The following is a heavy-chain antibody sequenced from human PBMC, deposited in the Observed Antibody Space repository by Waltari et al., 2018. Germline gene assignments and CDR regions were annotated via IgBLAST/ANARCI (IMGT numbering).Heavy chain of an antibody. CDR3: ARVYQLLSGDGMDV. D-gene: IGHD2-2*01. V-gene: IGHV4-31*03. J-gene: IGHJ6*02. CDR1: GGSISSGGYY. Sequence: QVQLQESGPGLVKPSQTLSLTCTVSGGSISSGGYYWSWIRQPPGKGLEWIGYIYYSGSTYYNPSLNSRVTISVDTSKNQFSLKLSSVTAADTAVYYCARVYQLLSGDGMDVWGQGTTVTVSS. CDR2: IYYSGST.